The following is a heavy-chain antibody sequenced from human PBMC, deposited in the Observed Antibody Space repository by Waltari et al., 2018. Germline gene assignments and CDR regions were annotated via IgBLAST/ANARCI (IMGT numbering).Heavy chain of an antibody. CDR1: GLPFGSHW. V-gene: IGHV3-7*01. D-gene: IGHD3-10*01. CDR2: INQDGSGT. CDR3: ARDRGWGWLDP. J-gene: IGHJ5*02. Sequence: EVQLVESGGGLVQHGGSLRLSCAAAGLPFGSHWMTWVRQAQGKGLEWVALINQDGSGTYYVDSLKGRFTISRDNAKNSLYLQMNSLRVEDTAIYYCARDRGWGWLDPWGQGTLVTVSS.